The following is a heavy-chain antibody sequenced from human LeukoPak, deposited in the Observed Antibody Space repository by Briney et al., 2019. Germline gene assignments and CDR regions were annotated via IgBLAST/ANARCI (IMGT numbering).Heavy chain of an antibody. CDR3: ARLGSSSPFDY. V-gene: IGHV4-39*01. Sequence: KPSETLSLTCTVSGGSISSSPYYWGWIRQPPGKGLEWIGSIYYSGSTYYNPSLKSRVTISVDTSKNQFSLSLSSVTAADTAVYYCARLGSSSPFDYWGQGTLVTVSS. CDR1: GGSISSSPYY. D-gene: IGHD6-6*01. J-gene: IGHJ4*02. CDR2: IYYSGST.